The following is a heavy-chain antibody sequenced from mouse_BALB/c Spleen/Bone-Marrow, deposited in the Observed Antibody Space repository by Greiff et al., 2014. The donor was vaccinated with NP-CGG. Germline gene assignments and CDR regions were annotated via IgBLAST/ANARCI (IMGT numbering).Heavy chain of an antibody. Sequence: VQLQQSGAELVKPGASVRLPCTASGFNIKDTYMHWVKQRHEQGLEWIGRIDPANGNTKYDPKFQGKATITADTSSNTAYLQLSSLTSEDTAVYYCARYYYAMDYWGQGTSVTVSS. V-gene: IGHV14-3*02. CDR3: ARYYYAMDY. CDR1: GFNIKDTY. CDR2: IDPANGNT. J-gene: IGHJ4*01.